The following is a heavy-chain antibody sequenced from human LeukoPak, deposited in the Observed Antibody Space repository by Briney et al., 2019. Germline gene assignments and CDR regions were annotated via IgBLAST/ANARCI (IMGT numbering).Heavy chain of an antibody. CDR3: ARDRITSPQRNYYYYMDV. J-gene: IGHJ6*03. V-gene: IGHV1-69*13. CDR2: IIPIFGTA. Sequence: ASVKVSCKASGGTFSSYAISWVRQAPGQGLEWMGGIIPIFGTANYAQKFQGRVTITADESTSTAYMELSSLRSEDTAVYYCARDRITSPQRNYYYYMDVWGKGTTVTISS. D-gene: IGHD3-3*01. CDR1: GGTFSSYA.